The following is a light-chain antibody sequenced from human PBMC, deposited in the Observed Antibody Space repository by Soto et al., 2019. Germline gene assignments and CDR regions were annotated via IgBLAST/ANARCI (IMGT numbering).Light chain of an antibody. Sequence: QSVLTQPRSVSGSPGQSVTISCTGSSTDVGGYNSVSWYQQHPGKAPKLMIYDVSKRPSGVPDRFFGSKSGNTASLTISGLQAEDEADYYCCSYAGTYTYVFGTGTKVTVL. CDR3: CSYAGTYTYV. CDR2: DVS. CDR1: STDVGGYNS. J-gene: IGLJ1*01. V-gene: IGLV2-11*01.